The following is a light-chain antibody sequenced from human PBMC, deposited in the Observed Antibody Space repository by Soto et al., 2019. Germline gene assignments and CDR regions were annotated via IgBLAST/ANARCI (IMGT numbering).Light chain of an antibody. CDR2: GAS. V-gene: IGKV3-15*01. CDR3: QQYNNWPRT. CDR1: QSVSSN. Sequence: EIVMTHSPATLSVSPGERATLSCRASQSVSSNLAWYQQKPGQAPRLLIYGASTRATGIPARFSGSGSGTELTVAISSLQSEDFAVYYCQQYNNWPRTVGQGTKVDIK. J-gene: IGKJ1*01.